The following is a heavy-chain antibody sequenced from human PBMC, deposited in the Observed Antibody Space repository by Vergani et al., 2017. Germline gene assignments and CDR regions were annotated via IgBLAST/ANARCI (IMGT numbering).Heavy chain of an antibody. CDR3: ARGGGNSGADAFDI. Sequence: QVQLVESGGGVVQPGRSLRLSCAASGFTFSSYAMHWVRQAPGKGLEWVAVISYDGSNKYYADSVKGRFTISRDNSKNTLYLQMNSLRAEDTAVDYCARGGGNSGADAFDIWGQGTMVTVSS. V-gene: IGHV3-30-3*01. CDR1: GFTFSSYA. CDR2: ISYDGSNK. D-gene: IGHD4-23*01. J-gene: IGHJ3*02.